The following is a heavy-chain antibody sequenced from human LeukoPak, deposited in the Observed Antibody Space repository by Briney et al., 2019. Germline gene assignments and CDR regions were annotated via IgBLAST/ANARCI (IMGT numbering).Heavy chain of an antibody. J-gene: IGHJ4*02. Sequence: ASVKVSCKASGYTFTGYYMHWVRQAPGQGLEWMGRINPNSGGTNYAQKFQGRDTMTRDTSISTAYMELSRLRSDDTAVYYCARLVLAVAGSFDYWGQGTLVTVSS. D-gene: IGHD6-19*01. V-gene: IGHV1-2*06. CDR1: GYTFTGYY. CDR2: INPNSGGT. CDR3: ARLVLAVAGSFDY.